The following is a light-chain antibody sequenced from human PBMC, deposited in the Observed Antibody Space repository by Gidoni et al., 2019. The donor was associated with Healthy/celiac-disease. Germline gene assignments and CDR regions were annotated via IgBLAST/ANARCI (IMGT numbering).Light chain of an antibody. CDR3: QQLNSYPGYT. V-gene: IGKV1-9*01. CDR2: AAS. J-gene: IGKJ2*01. CDR1: QGISSY. Sequence: IQLIQSPSSLSSSVGDRVTITCRASQGISSYLAWYQQKPGEAPKLLIYAASTLQRGVPSRFSGSGSGTDFTLTISSLQPEDFATYYCQQLNSYPGYTFGQGTKLEIK.